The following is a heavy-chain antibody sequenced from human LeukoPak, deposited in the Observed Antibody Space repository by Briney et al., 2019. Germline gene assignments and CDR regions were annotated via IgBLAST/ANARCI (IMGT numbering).Heavy chain of an antibody. CDR2: IYSGGST. J-gene: IGHJ3*02. D-gene: IGHD4-17*01. CDR3: ARGTDYGDYGSAFDI. V-gene: IGHV3-53*01. CDR1: GFTVSSNY. Sequence: GGSLRLSCAASGFTVSSNYMSWVRQAPGKGLERVSVIYSGGSTYYADSVKGRFTISRDNSKNTLYLQMNSLRAEDTAVYYCARGTDYGDYGSAFDIWGQGTMVTVSS.